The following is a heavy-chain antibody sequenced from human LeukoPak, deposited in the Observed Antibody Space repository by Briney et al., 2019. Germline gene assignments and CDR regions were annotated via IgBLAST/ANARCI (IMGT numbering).Heavy chain of an antibody. V-gene: IGHV4-4*07. CDR3: ARGGVTDPFDY. D-gene: IGHD1-14*01. Sequence: SETLSLTCTISGGSISTYYWSWIRQPAGKGLEGIGRHYTNGSTNYNPSLKSRVPMALDTSKNQISLKLTSVTAADPALYYCARGGVTDPFDYWGQGTLITVSS. J-gene: IGHJ4*02. CDR2: HYTNGST. CDR1: GGSISTYY.